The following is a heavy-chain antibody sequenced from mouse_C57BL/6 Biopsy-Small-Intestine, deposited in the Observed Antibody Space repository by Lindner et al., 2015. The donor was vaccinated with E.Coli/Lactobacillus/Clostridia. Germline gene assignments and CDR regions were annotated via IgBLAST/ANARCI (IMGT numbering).Heavy chain of an antibody. D-gene: IGHD1-1*01. CDR2: IDPSDSYT. Sequence: VQLQESGAELVKPGPSVKLSCKASGYTFTTYWMQWVKQRPGQGLEWIGEIDPSDSYTKYNQRFKGKATLTVDTSSSTAYMQLSSLTSDDSAVYFCARGYYGSSRAYWYFDVWGTGTTVTVSS. J-gene: IGHJ1*03. V-gene: IGHV1-50*01. CDR1: GYTFTTYW. CDR3: ARGYYGSSRAYWYFDV.